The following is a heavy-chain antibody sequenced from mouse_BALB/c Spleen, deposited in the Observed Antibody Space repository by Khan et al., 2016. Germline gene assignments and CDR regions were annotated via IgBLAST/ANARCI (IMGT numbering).Heavy chain of an antibody. CDR2: IRLRSDNYAI. J-gene: IGHJ4*01. V-gene: IGHV6-6*02. Sequence: EVKLEESGGGLVQPGGSMKLSCVASGFTFSRYWMSWVRQSPEKGLEWVAEIRLRSDNYAIHYAESAKGKFSISRDDSKSRLYLQMNSLRAEDTGTYYCTRIYDGYSGAMDYWGQGTSVTVSS. CDR3: TRIYDGYSGAMDY. CDR1: GFTFSRYW. D-gene: IGHD2-3*01.